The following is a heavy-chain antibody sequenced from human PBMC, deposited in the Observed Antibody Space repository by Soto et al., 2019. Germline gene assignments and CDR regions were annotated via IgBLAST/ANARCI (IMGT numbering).Heavy chain of an antibody. CDR2: ISAYNGKT. CDR3: ARGATPIGY. J-gene: IGHJ4*02. V-gene: IGHV1-18*01. CDR1: GYTFTNFC. Sequence: QVQLVQSGAEVKKPGASVKVSCKASGYTFTNFCISWVRQAPGQGLEREGWISAYNGKTNYAQNCQGRGTMTTDTSTSTAYMGLRSRRSHDTAVYYCARGATPIGYWGQRTLVTASS.